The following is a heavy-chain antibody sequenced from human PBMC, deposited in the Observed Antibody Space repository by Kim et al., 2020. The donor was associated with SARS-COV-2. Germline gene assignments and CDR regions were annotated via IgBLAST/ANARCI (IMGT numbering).Heavy chain of an antibody. D-gene: IGHD3-16*01. J-gene: IGHJ4*02. Sequence: SETLSLTCTVSGGSISSSSYYWGWIRQPPGKGLEWIGSIYYSGSTYYNPSLKSRVTISVDTSKNQFSLKLSSVTAADTAVYYCARHRSVGDWVWGQGTLVTVSS. CDR3: ARHRSVGDWV. CDR1: GGSISSSSYY. V-gene: IGHV4-39*01. CDR2: IYYSGST.